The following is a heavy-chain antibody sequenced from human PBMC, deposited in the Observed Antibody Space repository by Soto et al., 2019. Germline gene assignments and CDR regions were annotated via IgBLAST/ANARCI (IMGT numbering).Heavy chain of an antibody. Sequence: GSLRLSCAASGFTFSSCSMNWVRQAPGKGLEWVSYISSSSSTIYYADSVKGRFTISRDNAKNSLYLQMNSLRAEDTAVYYCARDLPLRYFDWLVFIDYWGQATLVTVSS. J-gene: IGHJ4*02. CDR2: ISSSSSTI. D-gene: IGHD3-9*01. CDR3: ARDLPLRYFDWLVFIDY. CDR1: GFTFSSCS. V-gene: IGHV3-48*01.